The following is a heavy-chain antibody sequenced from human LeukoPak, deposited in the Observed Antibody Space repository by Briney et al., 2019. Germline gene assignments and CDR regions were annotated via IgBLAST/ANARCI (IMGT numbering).Heavy chain of an antibody. CDR3: ATTGDAYQLLRTYPFDY. Sequence: GGSLRLSCAASGLAFSDYWMSWVRQAPGKGLEWVANIKPDGGHQNYVDSVKGRFTISRDNAKNSLYLQMNSLRAEDTAVYYCATTGDAYQLLRTYPFDYWGQGTLVTVSS. CDR2: IKPDGGHQ. D-gene: IGHD2-2*01. V-gene: IGHV3-7*03. J-gene: IGHJ4*02. CDR1: GLAFSDYW.